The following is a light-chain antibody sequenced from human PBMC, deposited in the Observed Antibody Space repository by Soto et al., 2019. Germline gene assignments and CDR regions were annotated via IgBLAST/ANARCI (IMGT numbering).Light chain of an antibody. CDR3: QQRRSWPPTIT. CDR1: QSVSTY. Sequence: EMVMTQSPDTLSVSPGERATLSCRASQSVSTYLAWYQQRPGQAPRLLIYDASYRATDIPPRFSGSGSGTDFTLTISSLESEDFAVYYCQQRRSWPPTITFGQGTRLEIK. J-gene: IGKJ5*01. V-gene: IGKV3-11*01. CDR2: DAS.